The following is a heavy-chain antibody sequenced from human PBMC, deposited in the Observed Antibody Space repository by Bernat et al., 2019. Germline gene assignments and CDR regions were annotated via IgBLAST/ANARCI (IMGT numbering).Heavy chain of an antibody. CDR2: IWYDGSNK. CDR3: SRAGFSGSYSNAPFDY. V-gene: IGHV3-33*01. CDR1: GFTFSSYG. J-gene: IGHJ4*02. D-gene: IGHD1-26*01. Sequence: QVQLVESGGGVVQPGRSLRLSCAASGFTFSSYGMHWVRQAPGKGLEWVAVIWYDGSNKYYADSVKGRFTISRDNSKNTLYLQRTSLRPEDTAVFYCSRAGFSGSYSNAPFDYWGQGPLVPVSS.